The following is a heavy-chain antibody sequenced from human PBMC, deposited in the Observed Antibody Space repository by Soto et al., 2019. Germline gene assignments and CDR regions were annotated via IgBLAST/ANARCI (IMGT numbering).Heavy chain of an antibody. CDR1: GYTFTSYG. J-gene: IGHJ4*02. V-gene: IGHV1-18*01. CDR2: ISVYNGNT. Sequence: GASVKVSCKASGYTFTSYGISWVRQAPGQGLEWMGWISVYNGNTNYAQKFQGRVTMTTDTSTKTAYMELRSLRSDDTAVYYCARDPPAISGTRRGYFAYSAQGTLVTGSS. CDR3: ARDPPAISGTRRGYFAY. D-gene: IGHD6-25*01.